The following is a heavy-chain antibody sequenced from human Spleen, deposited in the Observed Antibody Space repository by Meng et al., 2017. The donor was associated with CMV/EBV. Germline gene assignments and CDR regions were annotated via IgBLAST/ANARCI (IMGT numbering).Heavy chain of an antibody. J-gene: IGHJ6*02. Sequence: SLKISCAASGFTFDDYAMHWVRQAPGKGLEWVSGISWNSGSIGYADSVKGRFTISRDNAKNSLYLQMNSLRAEDTALYYCAKAPGPYYYYGMDVWGQGTTVTVSS. V-gene: IGHV3-9*01. CDR3: AKAPGPYYYYGMDV. CDR1: GFTFDDYA. D-gene: IGHD1-14*01. CDR2: ISWNSGSI.